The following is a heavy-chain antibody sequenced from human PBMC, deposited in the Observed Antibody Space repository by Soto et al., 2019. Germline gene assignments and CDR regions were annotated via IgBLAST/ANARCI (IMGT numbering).Heavy chain of an antibody. CDR3: TGGPPNWGFDS. CDR1: GDTFTSYD. J-gene: IGHJ5*01. D-gene: IGHD7-27*01. CDR2: MSPKTANT. Sequence: APAEVSCKASGDTFTSYDSNSVRQTAGQGLEWMGWMSPKTANTGYAQKFQDRVTMTRSTSISTAYMELSSLTSEDTAVYYCTGGPPNWGFDSWGQGTPVTVSS. V-gene: IGHV1-8*01.